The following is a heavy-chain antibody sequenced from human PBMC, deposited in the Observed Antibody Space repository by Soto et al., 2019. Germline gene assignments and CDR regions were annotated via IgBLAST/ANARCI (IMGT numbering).Heavy chain of an antibody. CDR2: IYYSGST. CDR1: GGSITSGGYY. J-gene: IGHJ2*01. Sequence: QVQLQESGPALVKPSQTLSLTCTVSGGSITSGGYYWTWIRQHPGKGLEWIGYIYYSGSTYYNPSLKSRVTISXXTXKXXFSLKLSSVTAADTAVYYCARGTYCGGDCYWYFDLWGRGTLVTVSS. CDR3: ARGTYCGGDCYWYFDL. V-gene: IGHV4-31*03. D-gene: IGHD2-21*02.